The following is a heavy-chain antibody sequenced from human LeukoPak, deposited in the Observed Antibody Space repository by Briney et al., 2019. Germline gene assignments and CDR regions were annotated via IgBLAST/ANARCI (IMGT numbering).Heavy chain of an antibody. CDR3: ARLHSSGWYNHP. CDR2: IYYSGST. Sequence: PSETLSLTCTVSGGSISSYYWSWIRQPPGKGLEWIGYIYYSGSTNYNPSLKSRVTISVDTSKNQFSLKLSSVTAADTAVYYCARLHSSGWYNHPWGQGTLVTVSS. D-gene: IGHD6-19*01. J-gene: IGHJ5*02. CDR1: GGSISSYY. V-gene: IGHV4-59*08.